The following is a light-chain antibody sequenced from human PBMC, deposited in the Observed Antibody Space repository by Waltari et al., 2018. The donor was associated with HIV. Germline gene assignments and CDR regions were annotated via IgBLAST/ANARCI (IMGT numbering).Light chain of an antibody. CDR1: SSDVGVYNY. J-gene: IGLJ2*01. Sequence: QSALTLPASVSGSPGQSIIISCTATSSDVGVYNYVSCYQQHPGKAPKLMIFDVSNRPAGDANGSAGSKAGNTAALTISGLQAEDEADDYCSAYTSSSALDVVFGGGTKLTVL. CDR2: DVS. V-gene: IGLV2-14*03. CDR3: SAYTSSSALDVV.